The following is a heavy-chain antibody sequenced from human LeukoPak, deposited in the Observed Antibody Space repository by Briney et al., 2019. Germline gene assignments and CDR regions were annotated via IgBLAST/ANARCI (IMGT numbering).Heavy chain of an antibody. Sequence: SGPTLVNLTQTLTLTCTFSGFSLSTSGMCVGWMRQPPGKALEWLARSDWDDDKYYSTSLKTRLTISKDTSKNQVVLTMTNMDPVDTATYYCARHKEDYYDSSGYYYQNAFDIWGQGTMVTVSS. D-gene: IGHD3-22*01. CDR2: SDWDDDK. V-gene: IGHV2-70*11. J-gene: IGHJ3*02. CDR3: ARHKEDYYDSSGYYYQNAFDI. CDR1: GFSLSTSGMC.